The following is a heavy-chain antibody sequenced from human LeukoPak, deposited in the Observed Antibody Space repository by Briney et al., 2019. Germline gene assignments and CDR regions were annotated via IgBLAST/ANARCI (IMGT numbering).Heavy chain of an antibody. CDR2: ISYDGSNK. J-gene: IGHJ5*02. CDR1: GFTFRNHG. V-gene: IGHV3-30*18. CDR3: AKVAPDYGSGRGNWFDP. D-gene: IGHD3-10*01. Sequence: GGSLRLSCAASGFTFRNHGMHWVRQAPGKGLEWVAVISYDGSNKYYADSVKGRFTISRDNSKNTLYLQMNSLRAEDTAVYYCAKVAPDYGSGRGNWFDPWGQGTLVTVSS.